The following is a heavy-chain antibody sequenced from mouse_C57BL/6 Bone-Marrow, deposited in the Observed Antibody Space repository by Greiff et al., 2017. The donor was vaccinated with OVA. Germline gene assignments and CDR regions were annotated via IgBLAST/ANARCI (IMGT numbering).Heavy chain of an antibody. V-gene: IGHV1-55*01. CDR3: AREGTAQATYYFDY. Sequence: QVQLKQSGAELVKPGASVKMSCKASGYTFTSYWITWVKQRPGQGLEWIGDIYPGSGSTNYNEKFKSKATLTVDTSSSTAYMQLSSLTSEDSAVYYCAREGTAQATYYFDYWGQGTTLTVSS. CDR2: IYPGSGST. J-gene: IGHJ2*01. CDR1: GYTFTSYW. D-gene: IGHD3-2*02.